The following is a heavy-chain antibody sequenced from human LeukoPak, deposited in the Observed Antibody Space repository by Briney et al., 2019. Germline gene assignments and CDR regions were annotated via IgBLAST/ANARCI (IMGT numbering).Heavy chain of an antibody. J-gene: IGHJ4*02. CDR1: GSTFSSYD. V-gene: IGHV3-33*08. D-gene: IGHD6-19*01. Sequence: GGSLRLSCAASGSTFSSYDMNWVRQAPGKGLEWVAVIWYAGNNKYYADSMKGRFTISRDNSKNTLYLHMNSLRAEDTAVSYCARNGQQWPVYSCDDWGQGTLVTVSS. CDR3: ARNGQQWPVYSCDD. CDR2: IWYAGNNK.